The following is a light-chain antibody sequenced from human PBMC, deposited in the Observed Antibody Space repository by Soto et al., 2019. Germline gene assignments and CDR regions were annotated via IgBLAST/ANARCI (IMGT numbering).Light chain of an antibody. V-gene: IGLV2-14*01. Sequence: QSVLTQPASVSGSPGQSITISCTGTSSDVGGYNYVSWYQQHPGKAPKLMIYEVTNRPSGVSNLFSGSKSGSTASLTICGLQSGDEAEYYGRPDTSTGTVVVFGVGTKVTVL. J-gene: IGLJ1*01. CDR2: EVT. CDR1: SSDVGGYNY. CDR3: RPDTSTGTVVV.